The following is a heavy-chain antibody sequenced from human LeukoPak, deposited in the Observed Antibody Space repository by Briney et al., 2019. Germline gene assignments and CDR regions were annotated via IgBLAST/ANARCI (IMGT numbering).Heavy chain of an antibody. CDR3: ARFDSTGTWYMDV. D-gene: IGHD6-19*01. CDR2: IHTSGSS. V-gene: IGHV4-4*07. Sequence: SETLSLTRTVSGGTLSNYYWSWLRQPAGKGLECIGRIHTSGSSNYNPSLKSRLTMSVDTSKKQFSLKLTSVTAADTAVYYCARFDSTGTWYMDVWDKGTAVTVS. J-gene: IGHJ6*03. CDR1: GGTLSNYY.